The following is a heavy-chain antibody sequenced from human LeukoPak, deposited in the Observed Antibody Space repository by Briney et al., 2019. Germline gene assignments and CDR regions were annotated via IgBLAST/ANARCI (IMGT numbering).Heavy chain of an antibody. CDR3: ARDLTREWDLH. CDR2: ISYDGSNK. Sequence: SCKASGGTFSSDAMHWVRQAPGKGLEWVAVISYDGSNKYYADSVKGRFTISRDNSKNTLYLQMNSLRGEDTAVYYCARDLTREWDLHWGQGTLVTVSS. V-gene: IGHV3-30-3*01. J-gene: IGHJ4*02. CDR1: GGTFSSDA. D-gene: IGHD1-26*01.